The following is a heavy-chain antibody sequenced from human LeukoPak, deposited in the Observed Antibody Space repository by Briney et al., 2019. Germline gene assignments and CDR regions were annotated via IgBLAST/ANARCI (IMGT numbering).Heavy chain of an antibody. D-gene: IGHD3-22*01. CDR2: INHNSGGT. V-gene: IGHV1-2*02. CDR3: ARVLLTYYFDSSGYYDY. Sequence: GASVKVSCKASRYTFTGYYMHWVGQAPGQGLEWMGWINHNSGGTNYAQKFQDRVTMTRDTSISTAYMELSRLRSDDTAVYYCARVLLTYYFDSSGYYDYWGQGTLVTVSS. CDR1: RYTFTGYY. J-gene: IGHJ4*02.